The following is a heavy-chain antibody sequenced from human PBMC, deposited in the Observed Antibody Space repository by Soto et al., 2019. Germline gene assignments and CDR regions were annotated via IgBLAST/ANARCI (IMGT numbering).Heavy chain of an antibody. V-gene: IGHV3-15*07. J-gene: IGHJ6*02. Sequence: GGSLRLSCAASGFTFSNAWMNWVRQAPGKGLEWVGRIKSKTDGGTTDYAAPVKGRFTISRDDSKNTLYLQMNSLKTEDTAVYYCTTAFYDFWSGPLPYYYYGMDVWGQGTTVTVSS. D-gene: IGHD3-3*01. CDR1: GFTFSNAW. CDR2: IKSKTDGGTT. CDR3: TTAFYDFWSGPLPYYYYGMDV.